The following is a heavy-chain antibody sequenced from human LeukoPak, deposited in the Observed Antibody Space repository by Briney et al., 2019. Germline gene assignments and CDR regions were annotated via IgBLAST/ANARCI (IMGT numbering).Heavy chain of an antibody. CDR3: ARPTGYDSSGYYYPSDAFDI. Sequence: GGSLRLSCAASGFTFSSYSMNWVRQAPGKGLEWVSYISSGISSGTSTMYYADSVKGRFTISRDNAKNSLYLQMNSLRAEDTAVYYCARPTGYDSSGYYYPSDAFDIWGQGTMVTVSS. CDR2: ISSGISSGTSTM. D-gene: IGHD3-22*01. V-gene: IGHV3-48*04. J-gene: IGHJ3*02. CDR1: GFTFSSYS.